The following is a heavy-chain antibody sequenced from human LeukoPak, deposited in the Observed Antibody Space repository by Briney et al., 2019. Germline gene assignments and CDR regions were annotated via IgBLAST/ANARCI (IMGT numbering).Heavy chain of an antibody. CDR1: GGTFSSYA. D-gene: IGHD3-10*01. Sequence: RASVKVSCKASGGTFSSYAISWVRQAPGQGLEWMGGIIPIFGTANYAQKFQGRVTITTDESTSTAYMELSSLRSEDTAVYYCARVRGTYDRNWFDPWGQGTLVTVSS. CDR3: ARVRGTYDRNWFDP. V-gene: IGHV1-69*05. J-gene: IGHJ5*02. CDR2: IIPIFGTA.